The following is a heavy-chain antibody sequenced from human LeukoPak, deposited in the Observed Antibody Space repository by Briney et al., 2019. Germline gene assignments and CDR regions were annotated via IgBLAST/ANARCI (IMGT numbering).Heavy chain of an antibody. CDR2: IYYSGST. V-gene: IGHV4-59*01. Sequence: SETLSLTCTVSGGSISSYYWSWIRQPPGKGLEWIGYIYYSGSTNYNPSLKSRVTISVDTSKNQFSLKLSSVTAADTAVYYCARASRLGSQLELDYWGQGTLVTVSS. CDR1: GGSISSYY. CDR3: ARASRLGSQLELDY. D-gene: IGHD1-1*01. J-gene: IGHJ4*02.